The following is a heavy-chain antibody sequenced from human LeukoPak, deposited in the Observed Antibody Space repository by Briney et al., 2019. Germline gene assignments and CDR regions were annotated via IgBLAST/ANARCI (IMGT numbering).Heavy chain of an antibody. D-gene: IGHD3-10*01. CDR2: INPSDGDR. CDR3: AKDGGSYSADY. CDR1: GYTFTTYK. J-gene: IGHJ4*02. Sequence: ASVKVSCKASGYTFTTYKTHWVRQAPGQGLEWVGIINPSDGDRRNAQKFQGRVSMTRDTSTSTVYMELSSLRSEDTAVYYCAKDGGSYSADYWGQGTLVTVSS. V-gene: IGHV1-46*01.